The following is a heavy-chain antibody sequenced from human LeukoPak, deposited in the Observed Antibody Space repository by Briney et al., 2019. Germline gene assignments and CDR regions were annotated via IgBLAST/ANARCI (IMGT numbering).Heavy chain of an antibody. CDR1: GFTFSRYW. CDR3: ARASKPYDYVWGASFDY. CDR2: INTDGSTT. D-gene: IGHD3-16*01. V-gene: IGHV3-74*01. Sequence: GGSLRLSCAASGFTFSRYWMHWVRQAPGKGLVWVSRINTDGSTTSYADSVRGRFTISRDNSKNTLYLQMNSLRAEDTAVYYCARASKPYDYVWGASFDYWGQGTLVTVSS. J-gene: IGHJ4*02.